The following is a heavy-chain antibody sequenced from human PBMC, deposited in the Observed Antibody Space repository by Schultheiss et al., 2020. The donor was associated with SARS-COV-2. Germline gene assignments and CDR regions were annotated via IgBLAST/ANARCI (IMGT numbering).Heavy chain of an antibody. Sequence: GGSLRLSCAASGFTFSNYEMNWVRQAPGKGLEWVSYISSSGRTIYYADSVRGRFTISRDNAKSSLYLQMNSLRADDTAVYYCVRSVAGRIPALWGQGNLVTVS. J-gene: IGHJ4*02. CDR1: GFTFSNYE. V-gene: IGHV3-48*03. CDR3: VRSVAGRIPAL. CDR2: ISSSGRTI. D-gene: IGHD2-2*01.